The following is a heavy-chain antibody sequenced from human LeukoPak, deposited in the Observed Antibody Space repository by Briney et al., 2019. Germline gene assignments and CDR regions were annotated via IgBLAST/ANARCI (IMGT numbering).Heavy chain of an antibody. D-gene: IGHD2-15*01. J-gene: IGHJ3*02. V-gene: IGHV3-74*01. CDR2: INSDGSST. CDR3: ARALGYCSGGSCYSLGDAFDI. CDR1: GFNFSSYW. Sequence: TGGSLRLSCAASGFNFSSYWMHWVRQAPGKGLVWVSRINSDGSSTSYADSVKGRFTIYRDNAKNTLYLQMNSLRAEDTAVYYCARALGYCSGGSCYSLGDAFDIWGQGTMVTVSS.